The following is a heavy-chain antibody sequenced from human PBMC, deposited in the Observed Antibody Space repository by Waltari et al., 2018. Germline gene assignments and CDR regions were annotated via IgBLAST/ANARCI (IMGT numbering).Heavy chain of an antibody. J-gene: IGHJ4*02. D-gene: IGHD3-16*01. Sequence: QVHLVQSGAEVKKPGASVKLSCMASGYRFTDIYIHWVRQAPGQGLEWIGRIIPANGVTSYAQRLQGRVTVTRDTSTSTVYMELNSLRSDDTAVYYCVTDGGHHDLDYWGQGTLVTVSS. CDR3: VTDGGHHDLDY. CDR2: IIPANGVT. V-gene: IGHV1-46*04. CDR1: GYRFTDIY.